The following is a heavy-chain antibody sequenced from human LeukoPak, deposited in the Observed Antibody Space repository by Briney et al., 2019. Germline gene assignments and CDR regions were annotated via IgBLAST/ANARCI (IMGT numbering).Heavy chain of an antibody. V-gene: IGHV3-23*01. CDR1: GFTLTSYA. Sequence: PGGSLRLSCAASGFTLTSYAMNWVRQAPGKGLEWVSGISGSGASTYYADSVKGRFTISRDISKNTLYLQINSLRAEDTAVYYCAKSSLGSRQTLDYWGQGALVTVSS. D-gene: IGHD2-15*01. CDR3: AKSSLGSRQTLDY. J-gene: IGHJ4*02. CDR2: ISGSGAST.